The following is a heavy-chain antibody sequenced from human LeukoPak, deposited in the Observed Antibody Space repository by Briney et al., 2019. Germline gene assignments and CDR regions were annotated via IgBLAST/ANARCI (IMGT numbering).Heavy chain of an antibody. V-gene: IGHV1-69*13. D-gene: IGHD1-26*01. CDR2: IIPIFGTA. Sequence: SVKVSCKASGGTFSNYPISWVRQAPGQGLEWMGGIIPIFGTANYAQKFQGRVTITADESTSTAYMELSSLRSEDTAVYYCARDSGSYFEGFDPWGQGTLVTVSS. J-gene: IGHJ5*02. CDR1: GGTFSNYP. CDR3: ARDSGSYFEGFDP.